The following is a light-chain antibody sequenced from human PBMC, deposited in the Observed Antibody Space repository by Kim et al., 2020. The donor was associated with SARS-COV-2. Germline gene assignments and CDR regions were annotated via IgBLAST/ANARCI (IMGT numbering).Light chain of an antibody. CDR3: SSYTSSNTYV. J-gene: IGLJ1*01. V-gene: IGLV2-14*03. CDR2: DVS. CDR1: SRDIGSYTY. Sequence: GQSITISCTGTSRDIGSYTYVSCFKQHPGKAPKRMIYDVSKRPSGVSNRFSGSKYDNTASLTISGLQAEDEADYYCSSYTSSNTYVFGTGTKVTVL.